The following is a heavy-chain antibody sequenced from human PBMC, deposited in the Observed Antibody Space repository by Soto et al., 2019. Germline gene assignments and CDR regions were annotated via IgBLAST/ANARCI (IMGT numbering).Heavy chain of an antibody. V-gene: IGHV1-3*01. CDR1: GYASLSYA. CDR2: INAGVDGT. D-gene: IGHD3-16*01. CDR3: AREVAGVTSFDY. Sequence: QVQLVQSGPEMMQPGASVKVSCKASGYASLSYAMHWVRQVHGQVYEWLGWINAGVDGTMYSERFQGRVRITRDTSATTVYMELNALTSEDTAVYYCAREVAGVTSFDYWGQGTLVIVSS. J-gene: IGHJ4*02.